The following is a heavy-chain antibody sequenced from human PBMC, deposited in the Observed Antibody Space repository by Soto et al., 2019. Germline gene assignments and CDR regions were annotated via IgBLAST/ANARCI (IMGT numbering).Heavy chain of an antibody. V-gene: IGHV4-34*12. Sequence: PSETLSLICGLYGGSFSGYYWSWIRQPPGKGLEWLGSIIHVGGNTYNSALKSGVTMSIDTSTKQSFLKLTSWTAADTPVHYFASGSGGVGAAGAVDWFDPWGQGTLVTVSS. CDR2: IIHVGGN. J-gene: IGHJ5*02. CDR1: GGSFSGYY. D-gene: IGHD6-13*01. CDR3: ASGSGGVGAAGAVDWFDP.